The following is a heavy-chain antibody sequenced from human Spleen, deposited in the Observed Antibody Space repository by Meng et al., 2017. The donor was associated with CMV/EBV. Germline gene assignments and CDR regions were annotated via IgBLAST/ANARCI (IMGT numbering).Heavy chain of an antibody. D-gene: IGHD2-21*02. V-gene: IGHV7-4-1*02. CDR1: YT. CDR3: ARIERRRILKYCGSDCSTTDY. Sequence: YTINWVRQAPGQGLQWMGWINTNTGNPTYAQGFTGRFVFSLDTSVSTAYLHINSLKADDTAVYYCARIERRRILKYCGSDCSTTDYWGQGTLVTVSS. CDR2: INTNTGNP. J-gene: IGHJ4*02.